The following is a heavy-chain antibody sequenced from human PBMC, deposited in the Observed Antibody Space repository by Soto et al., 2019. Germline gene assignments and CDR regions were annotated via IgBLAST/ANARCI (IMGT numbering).Heavy chain of an antibody. D-gene: IGHD3-10*01. CDR2: INHSGST. CDR3: ARGAGYYGSGSYYQIDY. J-gene: IGHJ4*02. V-gene: IGHV4-34*01. Sequence: PSENLSLTCSVYGGSFSGYYWSWIRQPPGKGLEWIGEINHSGSTNYNPSLKSRVTISVDTSKNQFSLKLSSVTAADTAVYYCARGAGYYGSGSYYQIDYWGQGTLVTVSS. CDR1: GGSFSGYY.